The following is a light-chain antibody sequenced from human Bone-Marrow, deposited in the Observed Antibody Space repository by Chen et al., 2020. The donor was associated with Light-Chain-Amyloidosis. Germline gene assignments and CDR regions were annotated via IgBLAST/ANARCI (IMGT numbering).Light chain of an antibody. CDR1: QGINSA. CDR3: QQFNSYPLT. CDR2: EAS. V-gene: IGKV1-13*02. Sequence: AIQLTQSPSSLSASVGERVTITCRASQGINSALAWYQQKPGKAPKLLIFEASTLESGVPSRFSGSGSGTEFTLTISSLQPEDFATYYCQQFNSYPLTFGGGTKVEIK. J-gene: IGKJ4*01.